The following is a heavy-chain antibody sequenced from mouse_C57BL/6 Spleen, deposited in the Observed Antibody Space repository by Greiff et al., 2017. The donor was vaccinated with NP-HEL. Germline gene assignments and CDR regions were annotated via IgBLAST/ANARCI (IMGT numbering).Heavy chain of an antibody. V-gene: IGHV1-62-2*01. J-gene: IGHJ3*01. CDR1: GYTFTEYT. Sequence: VQLQQSGAELVKPGASVKLSCKASGYTFTEYTIHWVKQRSGQGLEWIGWFYPGSGSIKYNEKFKDKATLTADKSSSTVYMELSRLTSEDSAFYFGARHEDGYDYDDGAWFAYWGQGTLVTVSA. CDR2: FYPGSGSI. CDR3: ARHEDGYDYDDGAWFAY. D-gene: IGHD2-4*01.